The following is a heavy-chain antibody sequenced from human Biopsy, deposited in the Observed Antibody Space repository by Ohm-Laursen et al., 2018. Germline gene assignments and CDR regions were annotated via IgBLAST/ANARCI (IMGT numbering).Heavy chain of an antibody. V-gene: IGHV1-69*06. D-gene: IGHD3-9*01. CDR2: NIPILGTG. CDR3: ATKLTGYFHH. Sequence: SVKVSCKAPGGTFSNYGVNWVRQAPGQGLEWLGGNIPILGTGNYAQKFQDRITVAADTSTSTATMELRSLRSDDTAVYYCATKLTGYFHHWGQGTLVIVSS. J-gene: IGHJ1*01. CDR1: GGTFSNYG.